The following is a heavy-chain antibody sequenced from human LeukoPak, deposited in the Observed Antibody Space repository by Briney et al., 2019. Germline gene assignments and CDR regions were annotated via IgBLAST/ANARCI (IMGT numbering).Heavy chain of an antibody. CDR1: GFIFSDHY. CDR2: IKQDGSEQ. CDR3: ARGLAVAGGFFDP. D-gene: IGHD6-19*01. J-gene: IGHJ5*02. V-gene: IGHV3-7*01. Sequence: GGALRLPRASSGFIFSDHYMDWVRPAPGKGLEGVADIKQDGSEQYYVDSVRGRFTISGDNGKNSLYLQMNSLRVEDTGVYYCARGLAVAGGFFDPWGQGTLVTVSS.